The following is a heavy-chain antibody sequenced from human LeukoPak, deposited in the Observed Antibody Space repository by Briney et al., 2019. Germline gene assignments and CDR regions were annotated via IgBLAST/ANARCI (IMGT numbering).Heavy chain of an antibody. J-gene: IGHJ4*02. D-gene: IGHD6-19*01. V-gene: IGHV4-4*07. CDR1: GGSISSFY. Sequence: SETLSLTCTVSGGSISSFYWAWIRQPAGKGLEWIGRIYPTGSTNYNPSLKSRVTMSVDTSKNQFSLKLSSVTAADTAVYYCARAAEYSSGWYLFDYWGQGTLVTVSA. CDR2: IYPTGST. CDR3: ARAAEYSSGWYLFDY.